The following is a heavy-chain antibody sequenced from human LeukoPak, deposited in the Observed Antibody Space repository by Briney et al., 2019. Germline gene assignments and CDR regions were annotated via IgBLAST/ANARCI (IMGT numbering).Heavy chain of an antibody. CDR3: ARDWSKETLPDY. CDR1: GYTFNTYG. V-gene: IGHV1-18*01. CDR2: VSTYNGNT. Sequence: GASVKVSCKASGYTFNTYGITWVRQAPGQGLEWMGWVSTYNGNTNYAQKLQGRVTMTTDTSTSTAIMELRSLRSDDTAVYYCARDWSKETLPDYWGQGTLVTVSS. J-gene: IGHJ4*02.